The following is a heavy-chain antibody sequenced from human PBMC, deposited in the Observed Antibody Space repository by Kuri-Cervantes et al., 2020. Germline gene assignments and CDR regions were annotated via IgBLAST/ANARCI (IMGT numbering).Heavy chain of an antibody. D-gene: IGHD5-12*01. CDR2: ISGGGGTT. CDR3: ARGYSGYDGGNY. V-gene: IGHV3-23*01. Sequence: GGSLRLSCAASGFTFSGCAMNWVRQAPSKGLEWVSSISGGGGTTYHADYVKGRFTISRDNSKNTLSLQMNSLRAEDTAVYYCARGYSGYDGGNYWGQGTLVTVSS. J-gene: IGHJ4*02. CDR1: GFTFSGCA.